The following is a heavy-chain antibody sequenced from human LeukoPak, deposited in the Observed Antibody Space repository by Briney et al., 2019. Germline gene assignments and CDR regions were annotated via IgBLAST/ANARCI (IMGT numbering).Heavy chain of an antibody. V-gene: IGHV3-7*03. D-gene: IGHD1-26*01. CDR1: GFTFSNYR. Sequence: GGSLRLSCAASGFTFSNYRLTWVRQAPGQGLEWVANIKQDGSEKHYVDSVKGRFTISRDNAKNSLYLQMNSLRAEDTAVYYCAKTGGSYQNFDYWGQGTLVTVSS. CDR3: AKTGGSYQNFDY. CDR2: IKQDGSEK. J-gene: IGHJ4*02.